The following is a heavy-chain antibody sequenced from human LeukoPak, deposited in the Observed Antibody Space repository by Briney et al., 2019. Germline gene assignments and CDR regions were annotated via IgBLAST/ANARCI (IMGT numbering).Heavy chain of an antibody. CDR1: GGSFSGYY. V-gene: IGHV4-34*01. D-gene: IGHD3-22*01. CDR2: INHSGST. CDR3: AKLVYCDSSGNPDY. J-gene: IGHJ4*02. Sequence: PSETLSLTCAVYGGSFSGYYWSWIRQPPGKGLEWIGEINHSGSTNYNPSLKSRVTISVDTSKNQFSLKLSSVTAADTAVYYCAKLVYCDSSGNPDYWGQGTLVTISS.